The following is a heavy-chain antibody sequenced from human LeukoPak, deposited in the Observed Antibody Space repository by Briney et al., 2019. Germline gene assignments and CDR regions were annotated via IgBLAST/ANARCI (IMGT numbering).Heavy chain of an antibody. V-gene: IGHV4-34*01. CDR3: ASRPEEAVVAATGLREEWFDP. Sequence: SETLSLTCAVYGGSFSGNNWSWICQPQGQGMGWIGVIKHSGRTHDNPSLKSRFTISEATSKNHFSLKLTSVTAADTAVYYCASRPEEAVVAATGLREEWFDPWGQGTLVTVSS. D-gene: IGHD2-15*01. CDR2: IKHSGRT. J-gene: IGHJ5*02. CDR1: GGSFSGNN.